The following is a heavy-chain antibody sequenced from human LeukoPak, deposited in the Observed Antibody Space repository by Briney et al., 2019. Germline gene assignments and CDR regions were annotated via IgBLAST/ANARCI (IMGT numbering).Heavy chain of an antibody. Sequence: PSEALSLTCAVYGGSFSGYYWSWIRQPPGKGLEWIGEINHSGSTNYNPSLKNRVTISVDTSKNQFSLKLSSVTAADTAVYYCARRAFLEWFPHDYYYYGMDVWGQGTTVTVSS. CDR1: GGSFSGYY. D-gene: IGHD3-3*02. CDR3: ARRAFLEWFPHDYYYYGMDV. J-gene: IGHJ6*02. V-gene: IGHV4-34*01. CDR2: INHSGST.